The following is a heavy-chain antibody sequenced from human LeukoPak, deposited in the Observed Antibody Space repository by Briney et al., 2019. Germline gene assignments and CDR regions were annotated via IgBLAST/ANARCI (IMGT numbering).Heavy chain of an antibody. Sequence: SETLSLTCAVYGGSFSGYYWSWIRQTPGKGLEWIGEINHSGSTNYNPSLKSRVTISVDTSKNQFSLKLSSVTAADTAVYYCARGKMVVTATYFDYWGQGTLVTVSS. CDR2: INHSGST. J-gene: IGHJ4*02. CDR1: GGSFSGYY. CDR3: ARGKMVVTATYFDY. D-gene: IGHD2-21*02. V-gene: IGHV4-34*01.